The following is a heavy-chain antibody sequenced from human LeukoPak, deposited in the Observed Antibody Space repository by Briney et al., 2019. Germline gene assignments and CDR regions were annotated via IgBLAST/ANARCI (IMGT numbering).Heavy chain of an antibody. CDR3: ARSRSYGRNWFDP. V-gene: IGHV1-8*03. J-gene: IGHJ5*02. D-gene: IGHD5-18*01. CDR2: MNPNSGNT. Sequence: ASVKVSCKASNYTFTNYGISWVRQAPGQGLEWMGWMNPNSGNTGYAQKFQGRVTITRNTSISTAYMELSSLRSEDTAVYYCARSRSYGRNWFDPWGQGTLVTVSS. CDR1: NYTFTNYG.